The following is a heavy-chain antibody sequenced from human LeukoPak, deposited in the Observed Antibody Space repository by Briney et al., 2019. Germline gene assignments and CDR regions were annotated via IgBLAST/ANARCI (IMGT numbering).Heavy chain of an antibody. CDR3: ARVYSSSWLRFDY. D-gene: IGHD6-13*01. CDR2: IYYSGST. V-gene: IGHV4-59*01. J-gene: IGHJ4*02. Sequence: SETLSLTCTVSGGSISSYYWSWIRQPPGKGLEWIGYIYYSGSTNYNPSLKSRVTMSVDTSKNQFSLKLSSVTAADTAVYYCARVYSSSWLRFDYWGQGTLVTVSS. CDR1: GGSISSYY.